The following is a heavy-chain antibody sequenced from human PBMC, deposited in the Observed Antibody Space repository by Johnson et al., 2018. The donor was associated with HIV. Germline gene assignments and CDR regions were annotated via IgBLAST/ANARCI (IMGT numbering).Heavy chain of an antibody. CDR3: AKSLGALAVADAFDI. CDR2: ISWDGCST. J-gene: IGHJ3*02. CDR1: GFTFDDYA. Sequence: EVQLVESGGGVVRPGGSLRLSCAASGFTFDDYAMHWVRQAPGKGLEWVSLISWDGCSTYYADSVKGRFTISRDNSKNSLYLQMNRLRAEDTALYYCAKSLGALAVADAFDIWGQGTMVTVSS. V-gene: IGHV3-43D*03. D-gene: IGHD6-19*01.